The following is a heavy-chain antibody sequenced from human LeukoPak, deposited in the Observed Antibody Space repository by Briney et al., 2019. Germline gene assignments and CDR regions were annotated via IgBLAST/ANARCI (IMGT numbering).Heavy chain of an antibody. CDR3: ARGLRDDYWSGYLFGN. V-gene: IGHV4-4*07. Sequence: SETLSLTCTASGGSISSYYWSWIRQTAGKGLEWIGRIYSGSTNYNPSLKSRVTMSMDTSKNQFSLKLSSLTGADTAVYYCARGLRDDYWSGYLFGNWGQGTLVTVSS. CDR2: IYSGST. J-gene: IGHJ4*02. CDR1: GGSISSYY. D-gene: IGHD3-3*01.